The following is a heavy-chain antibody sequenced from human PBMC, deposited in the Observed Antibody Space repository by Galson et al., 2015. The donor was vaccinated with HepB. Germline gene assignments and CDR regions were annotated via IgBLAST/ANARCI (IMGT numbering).Heavy chain of an antibody. V-gene: IGHV3-74*01. CDR1: GFTFSSYW. J-gene: IGHJ4*02. Sequence: SLRLSCAASGFTFSSYWMHWVRQAPGKGLVWVSRISGDGSTTNDADSVKGRFSVSRDNAKNTLYLQMNSLRVEDTAVYYCARENGRDGYNRTFDYWGQGTLVTVSS. CDR2: ISGDGSTT. CDR3: ARENGRDGYNRTFDY. D-gene: IGHD5-24*01.